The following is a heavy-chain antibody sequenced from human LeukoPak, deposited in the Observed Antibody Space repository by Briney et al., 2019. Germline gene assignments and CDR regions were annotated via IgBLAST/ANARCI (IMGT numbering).Heavy chain of an antibody. J-gene: IGHJ1*01. D-gene: IGHD6-13*01. CDR1: GYTFTSYY. Sequence: ASVKVSCKASGYTFTSYYMHWVRQAPGQGLEWMGIINLSGGSTSYAQKFQGRVTMTRDTSTSTVYMELSSLRSEDTAVYYCATGIAAAGTDFQHWGQGTLVTVSS. V-gene: IGHV1-46*01. CDR3: ATGIAAAGTDFQH. CDR2: INLSGGST.